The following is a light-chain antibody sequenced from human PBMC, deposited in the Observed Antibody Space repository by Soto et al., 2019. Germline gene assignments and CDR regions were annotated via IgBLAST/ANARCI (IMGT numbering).Light chain of an antibody. CDR2: EVS. CDR1: SSDVGSYNL. J-gene: IGLJ3*02. V-gene: IGLV2-23*02. CDR3: CSYAGSSTCV. Sequence: QSVLTQPASVSGSPGQSITISCTGTSSDVGSYNLVSWYQQHPGKAPKLMIYEVSKRPSGVSNRFSGSKSGNTASLTISGLQAEDEADYYCCSYAGSSTCVFGGGTKVTVL.